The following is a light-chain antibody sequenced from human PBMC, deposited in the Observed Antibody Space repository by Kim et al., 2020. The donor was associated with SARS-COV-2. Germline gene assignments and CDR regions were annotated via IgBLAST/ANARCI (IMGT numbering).Light chain of an antibody. CDR1: QDISRY. J-gene: IGKJ1*01. CDR2: AAS. CDR3: QQYDSYPPT. V-gene: IGKV1-8*01. Sequence: AATGDRVTITCRASQDISRYLAWHQQKPGKAPKLVIYAASTLQSGVPSRFSGSGSGTDFTFTISGLQSEDFATYYCQQYDSYPPTFGQGTKVDIK.